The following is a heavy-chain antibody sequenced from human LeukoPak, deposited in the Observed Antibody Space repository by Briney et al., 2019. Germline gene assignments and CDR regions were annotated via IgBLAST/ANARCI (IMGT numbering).Heavy chain of an antibody. CDR2: ISGSSSST. V-gene: IGHV3-23*01. CDR1: GFTFRSYA. Sequence: GGSLRLSCAASGFTFRSYAMSWVRQAPGKGLEWVSAISGSSSSTYYADSVKGRFSISRDNSKNTLYLQMNSLRAEDTAVYYCAKDDAYLQYDDWGQGTLVTVSS. D-gene: IGHD5-24*01. J-gene: IGHJ4*02. CDR3: AKDDAYLQYDD.